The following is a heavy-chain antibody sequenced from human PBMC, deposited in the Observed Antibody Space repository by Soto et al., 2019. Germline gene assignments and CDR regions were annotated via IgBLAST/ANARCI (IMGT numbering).Heavy chain of an antibody. V-gene: IGHV4-31*03. J-gene: IGHJ6*02. Sequence: QVQLQESGPGLVKPSQTLSLTCTVSGGSINSGGYYWNWIRQHPGRGLEWMGYIYYTGSTYYNPSLTTRITFSIDTSRNQFSLKVNSVTAAVTAVYYCARATPSVATLGYGMDVWGQGTTVGVSS. CDR2: IYYTGST. CDR3: ARATPSVATLGYGMDV. CDR1: GGSINSGGYY. D-gene: IGHD5-12*01.